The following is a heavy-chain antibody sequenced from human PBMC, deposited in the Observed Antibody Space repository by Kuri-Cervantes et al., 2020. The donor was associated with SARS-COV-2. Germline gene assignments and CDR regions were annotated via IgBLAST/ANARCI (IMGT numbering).Heavy chain of an antibody. CDR3: ARTYGLLRYVYYMDV. CDR1: GELFSGYY. V-gene: IGHV4-34*01. CDR2: INHSGST. D-gene: IGHD3-22*01. J-gene: IGHJ6*03. Sequence: GSLRLSCAVSGELFSGYYWTWIRQSPGKGLEWIGEINHSGSTNYNPSLKSRVVMLVDRSQQQFSVRLSSLTAADTGAYYCARTYGLLRYVYYMDVWGKGTAVTVSS.